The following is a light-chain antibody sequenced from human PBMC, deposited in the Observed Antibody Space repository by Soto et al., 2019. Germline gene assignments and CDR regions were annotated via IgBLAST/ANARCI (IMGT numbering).Light chain of an antibody. CDR1: QSINIY. Sequence: DIQMTQSPSSLSASVGDRVTIACRASQSINIYLSWYQQEPGKAPKLLMYDASSLQSGVPSRFSGSGSGTHFTLTISSLQREDFATYYCQQNYRTPLTFGGGTKV. J-gene: IGKJ4*01. V-gene: IGKV1-39*01. CDR3: QQNYRTPLT. CDR2: DAS.